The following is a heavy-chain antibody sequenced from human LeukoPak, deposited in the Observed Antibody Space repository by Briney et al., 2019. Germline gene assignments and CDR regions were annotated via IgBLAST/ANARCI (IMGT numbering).Heavy chain of an antibody. V-gene: IGHV1-2*02. Sequence: ASVKVSCKASGYTFTGYYMHWVRQAPGQGLERMGWINPNSGGTNYAQKFQGRVTMTRDTSISTAYMELSRLRSDDTAVYYCARGVRLVDVSGSYENWGQGTLVTVSS. CDR1: GYTFTGYY. D-gene: IGHD1-26*01. CDR2: INPNSGGT. CDR3: ARGVRLVDVSGSYEN. J-gene: IGHJ4*02.